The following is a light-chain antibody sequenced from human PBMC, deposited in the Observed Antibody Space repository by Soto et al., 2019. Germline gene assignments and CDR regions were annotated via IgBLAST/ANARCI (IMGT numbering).Light chain of an antibody. J-gene: IGLJ3*02. Sequence: QSVLTQPASVSGSPGQSITISCTGTSSDVGGYNHVSWYQQHPGKAPKLIIYEVRNRPSGVSNRFSGSKSGNTASLTISRLQAEDEADYYCSSYTRSSTLVFGGGTKLTVL. CDR3: SSYTRSSTLV. CDR2: EVR. V-gene: IGLV2-14*01. CDR1: SSDVGGYNH.